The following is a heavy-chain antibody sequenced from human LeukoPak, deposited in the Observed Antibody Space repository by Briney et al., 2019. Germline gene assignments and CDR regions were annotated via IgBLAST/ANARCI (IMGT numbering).Heavy chain of an antibody. CDR2: ITWNSGTI. V-gene: IGHV3-9*01. J-gene: IGHJ4*02. D-gene: IGHD1-26*01. Sequence: GGSLRLSCAASGFTFDDYAMHWVRQAPGKGLEWVSGITWNSGTIGYADSVKGRFTISRDNAKNTLYLQMNSLRGEDTALYYCAKGVVSGSYRRFDYWGQGTQVTVSS. CDR3: AKGVVSGSYRRFDY. CDR1: GFTFDDYA.